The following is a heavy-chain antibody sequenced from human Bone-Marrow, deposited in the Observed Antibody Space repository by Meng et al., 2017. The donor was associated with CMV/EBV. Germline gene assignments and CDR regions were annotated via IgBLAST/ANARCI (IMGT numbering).Heavy chain of an antibody. J-gene: IGHJ4*02. V-gene: IGHV4-39*07. Sequence: SETLSLTCTVSGGSIRSRNYHWAWIRQPPGKGLEWIGNIYYSGSTYYNPSLKSRVTISVDTSKNQFSLNLSSVTAADTAVYYRARLRPFDYWGQGTLVTVSS. CDR3: ARLRPFDY. CDR2: IYYSGST. CDR1: GGSIRSRNYH.